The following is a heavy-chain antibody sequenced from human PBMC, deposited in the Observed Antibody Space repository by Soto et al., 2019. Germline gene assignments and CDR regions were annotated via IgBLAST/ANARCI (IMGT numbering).Heavy chain of an antibody. CDR2: ISGTGGRT. V-gene: IGHV3-23*01. J-gene: IGHJ5*02. CDR1: GFSFTDFA. Sequence: EVQLLESGGGLVQPGGSLRLSCAASGFSFTDFAMSWVRQPPGKGLEWVSSISGTGGRTHYADSVKGRFSISRDNSRNTLSLQMNSLRAEDTALYYCAKASGWLFGNWFDPWGQGTLVTVSS. CDR3: AKASGWLFGNWFDP. D-gene: IGHD3-22*01.